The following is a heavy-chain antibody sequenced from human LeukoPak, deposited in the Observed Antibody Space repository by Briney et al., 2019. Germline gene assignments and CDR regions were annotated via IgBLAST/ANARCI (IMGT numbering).Heavy chain of an antibody. J-gene: IGHJ4*02. Sequence: PSETLSLTCTVSGGSISSHYWSWIRQPPGKGLEWIGYIYYSGSTNYNPSLKSRVTISVDTSKNQFSLKLSSVTAADTAVYYCGRAGVRYYDSSGYYGIDHFDYWGQGTLVTVSS. CDR2: IYYSGST. CDR1: GGSISSHY. CDR3: GRAGVRYYDSSGYYGIDHFDY. D-gene: IGHD3-22*01. V-gene: IGHV4-59*11.